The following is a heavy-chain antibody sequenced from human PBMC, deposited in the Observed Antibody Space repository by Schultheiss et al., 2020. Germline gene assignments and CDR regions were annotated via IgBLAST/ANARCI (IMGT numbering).Heavy chain of an antibody. CDR2: ISWNSGSI. J-gene: IGHJ4*02. V-gene: IGHV3-9*01. D-gene: IGHD5-12*01. CDR1: GFTFDDYA. CDR3: ARAGGIVATYT. Sequence: GGSLRLSCAASGFTFDDYAMHWVRQAPGKGLEWVSGISWNSGSIGYADSVKGRFTISRDNAKNSLYLQMNSLRAEDTAVYYCARAGGIVATYTWGQGTLVTVSS.